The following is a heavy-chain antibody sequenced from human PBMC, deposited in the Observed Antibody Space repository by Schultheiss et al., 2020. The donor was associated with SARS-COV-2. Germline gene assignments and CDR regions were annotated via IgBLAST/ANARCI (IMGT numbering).Heavy chain of an antibody. CDR2: IYHSGST. Sequence: LRLSCAVYGGSFSGYYWSWIRQPPGKGLEWIGSIYHSGSTYYNPSLKSRVTISVDTSKNQFSLNLSSVTDADTAVYYCARENTDYWFVAYWGQGTLVTVSS. CDR1: GGSFSGYY. D-gene: IGHD3-10*01. J-gene: IGHJ4*02. CDR3: ARENTDYWFVAY. V-gene: IGHV4-34*09.